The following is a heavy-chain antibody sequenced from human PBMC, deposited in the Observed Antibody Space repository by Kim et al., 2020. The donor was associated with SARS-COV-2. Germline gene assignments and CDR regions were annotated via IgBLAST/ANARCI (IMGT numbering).Heavy chain of an antibody. Sequence: TSFNPSLRSRLTMSQATSTNQFSLRLSSVTAADTAVYYCTKPRAWANTFDVWGRGTMVTVSS. D-gene: IGHD2-8*01. V-gene: IGHV4-39*01. CDR2: T. J-gene: IGHJ3*01. CDR3: TKPRAWANTFDV.